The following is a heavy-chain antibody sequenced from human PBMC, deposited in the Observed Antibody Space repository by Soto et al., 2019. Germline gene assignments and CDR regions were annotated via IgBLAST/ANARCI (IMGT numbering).Heavy chain of an antibody. V-gene: IGHV3-53*01. CDR2: IYSGGTT. Sequence: EVQLVESGGGLIQPGGSLRLSCAASGFTVSNNYMSWVRQTPGKGLEWVALIYSGGTTKYADSVKGRFTVSRDGAKNTLYLQMNSLRAEDTAVYYCAKDGMGSGSHYNSFGYWGQGTLVTVSS. J-gene: IGHJ4*02. CDR3: AKDGMGSGSHYNSFGY. CDR1: GFTVSNNY. D-gene: IGHD3-10*01.